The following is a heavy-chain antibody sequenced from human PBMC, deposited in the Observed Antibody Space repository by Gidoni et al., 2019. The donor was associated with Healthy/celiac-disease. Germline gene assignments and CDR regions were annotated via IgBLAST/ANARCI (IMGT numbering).Heavy chain of an antibody. CDR3: ARIVGSSWSTPYYYGMDV. J-gene: IGHJ6*02. D-gene: IGHD6-13*01. CDR1: GFSLSNARMG. CDR2: IFSNDEK. Sequence: QVTLKESGPVLGKPTETLTLTCPVHGFSLSNARMGVSWIRQPPGKALEWLAHIFSNDEKSYSTSLKSRLTISKDTSKSQVVLTMTNMDPVDTATYYCARIVGSSWSTPYYYGMDVWGQGTTVTVSS. V-gene: IGHV2-26*01.